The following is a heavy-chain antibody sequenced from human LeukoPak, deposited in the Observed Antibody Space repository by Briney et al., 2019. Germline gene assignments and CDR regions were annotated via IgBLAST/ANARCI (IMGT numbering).Heavy chain of an antibody. Sequence: GRSLRLSCAASGFTFSSYAMHWVRQAPGKGLEWVAVISYDGSNKYYADSVKGRFTISRDNSKNTLYLQMNSLRAEDTAVYYCARDGLAAEIDHWGQGTLVTVSS. V-gene: IGHV3-30-3*01. J-gene: IGHJ4*02. D-gene: IGHD6-25*01. CDR2: ISYDGSNK. CDR1: GFTFSSYA. CDR3: ARDGLAAEIDH.